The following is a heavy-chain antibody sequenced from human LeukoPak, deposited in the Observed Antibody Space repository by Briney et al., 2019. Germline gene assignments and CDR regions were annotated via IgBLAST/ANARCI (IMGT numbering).Heavy chain of an antibody. Sequence: PGGSLRLSCAASGFTFNNYAIHWVRQDPGKGLDWVTLISYHGNNQYYADSVKGRFTISRDNSTNTLYLQMTSLRGEDTAVYFCARDAALVGTPAYYFDYWGQGALVTVSS. CDR3: ARDAALVGTPAYYFDY. V-gene: IGHV3-30-3*01. CDR1: GFTFNNYA. CDR2: ISYHGNNQ. J-gene: IGHJ4*02. D-gene: IGHD4-23*01.